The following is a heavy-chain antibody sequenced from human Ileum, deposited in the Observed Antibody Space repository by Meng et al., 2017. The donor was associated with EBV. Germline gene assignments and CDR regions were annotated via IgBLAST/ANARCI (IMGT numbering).Heavy chain of an antibody. CDR2: INTDNGET. Sequence: QVQLVRSGGEGKKPGASVKLSCKASGYTFTRYPMHWVRQAPGQRPEWMGWINTDNGETEFSQKFQGRFTITRDTSATTAYMELISLRSEDTAVYYCASRPGFNIGPFDFWGQGTLVTVSS. V-gene: IGHV1-3*04. D-gene: IGHD3/OR15-3a*01. CDR1: GYTFTRYP. CDR3: ASRPGFNIGPFDF. J-gene: IGHJ4*02.